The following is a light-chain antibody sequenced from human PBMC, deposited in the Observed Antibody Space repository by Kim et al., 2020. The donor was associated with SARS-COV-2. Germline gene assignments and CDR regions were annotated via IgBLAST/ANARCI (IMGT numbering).Light chain of an antibody. CDR3: QQYGRSAIT. Sequence: PGEGDSHCSRGSEGGSGHQIAGEKEEPCQDHRLRIYGAYSRATGIPDRFSGSESGTDFTLTINRLEPEDFAVYYCQQYGRSAITFGEGTRLDMK. J-gene: IGKJ4*01. V-gene: IGKV3-20*01. CDR2: GAY. CDR1: EGGSGHQ.